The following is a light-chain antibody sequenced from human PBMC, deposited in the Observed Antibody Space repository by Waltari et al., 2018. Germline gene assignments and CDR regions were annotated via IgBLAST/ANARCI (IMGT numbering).Light chain of an antibody. J-gene: IGLJ3*02. CDR2: EVL. CDR1: SSDVGFSHP. V-gene: IGLV2-23*02. CDR3: CSYAGRNIWV. Sequence: QSVLTQPAPVSGSPGQSITIPCPGPSSDVGFSHPVSSYKPHPGKAPQLLVSEVLSRPSGVSNRFSGSKSGNTASLTISGLQAEDEADYYCCSYAGRNIWVFGGGTKLTVL.